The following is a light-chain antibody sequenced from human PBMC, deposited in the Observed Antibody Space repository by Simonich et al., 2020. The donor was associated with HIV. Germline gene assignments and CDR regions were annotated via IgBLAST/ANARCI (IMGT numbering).Light chain of an antibody. CDR3: QQRTNWLT. J-gene: IGKJ4*01. CDR2: DTS. CDR1: QGVGTY. Sequence: EIVLTQSPATLSLSPGERATLSCRSSQGVGTYLAWYQQKPGQAPRLLLYDTSNRATGIQARFSGSGSGTDFTLTINSLEPGDSAVYYCQQRTNWLTFGGGTKVEIK. V-gene: IGKV3-11*01.